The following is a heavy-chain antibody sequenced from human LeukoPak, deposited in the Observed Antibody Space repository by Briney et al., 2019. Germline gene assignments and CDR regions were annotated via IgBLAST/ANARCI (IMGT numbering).Heavy chain of an antibody. Sequence: GGSLRLSCAASGFTFSSYGMHWVRQAPGKGLEWVAFIRYDGSNKYYADSVKGRFTNSRDNSKNTLYLQMNGLRAEDTAVYYCAAPALDIVVVPAAIDYWGQGTLVTVSS. CDR3: AAPALDIVVVPAAIDY. D-gene: IGHD2-2*01. CDR1: GFTFSSYG. V-gene: IGHV3-30*02. J-gene: IGHJ4*02. CDR2: IRYDGSNK.